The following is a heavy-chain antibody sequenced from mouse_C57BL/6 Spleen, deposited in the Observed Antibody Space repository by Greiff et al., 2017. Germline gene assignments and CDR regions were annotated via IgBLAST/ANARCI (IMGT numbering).Heavy chain of an antibody. CDR3: ARKGDDGYYVTPFDY. D-gene: IGHD2-3*01. V-gene: IGHV1-81*01. CDR2: IYPRSGNT. Sequence: QVQLKQSGAELARPGASVKLSCKASGYTFTSSGISWVKQRTGQGLEWIGEIYPRSGNTYYNEKFKGKATLTADKSSSTAYMELRSLTSEDSAVYFCARKGDDGYYVTPFDYWGQGTTLTVSS. CDR1: GYTFTSSG. J-gene: IGHJ2*01.